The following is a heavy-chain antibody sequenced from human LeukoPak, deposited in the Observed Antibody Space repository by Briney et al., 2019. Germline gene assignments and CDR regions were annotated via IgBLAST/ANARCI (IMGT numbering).Heavy chain of an antibody. CDR3: ARDRVAPSVLAVAEL. J-gene: IGHJ4*02. D-gene: IGHD6-19*01. CDR2: IIPIFGTA. V-gene: IGHV1-69*05. CDR1: GGTFSSYA. Sequence: SVKVSCKASGGTFSSYAISWVRQAPGQGLEWMGRIIPIFGTANYAQKFQGRVTITTDESTSTAYMELSSLRSEDTAVYYCARDRVAPSVLAVAELWGQGTLVTVSS.